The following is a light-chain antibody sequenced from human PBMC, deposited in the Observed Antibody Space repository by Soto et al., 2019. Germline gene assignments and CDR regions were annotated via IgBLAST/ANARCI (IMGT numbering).Light chain of an antibody. CDR1: QSVSSN. CDR2: GAS. Sequence: EIVMTQSPATLSVSPGERATLSCRASQSVSSNLAWYQQKPVQAPRLLIYGASTRATGIPAGFSGGGSGTEFTLTISSLQSEDFAVYYCQQYNTWPPWTFGQGTKVEIK. V-gene: IGKV3-15*01. CDR3: QQYNTWPPWT. J-gene: IGKJ1*01.